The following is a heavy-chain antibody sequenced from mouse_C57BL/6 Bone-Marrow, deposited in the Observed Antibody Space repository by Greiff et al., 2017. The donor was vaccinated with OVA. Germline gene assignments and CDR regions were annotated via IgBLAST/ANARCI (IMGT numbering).Heavy chain of an antibody. CDR1: GYTFTSYW. Sequence: VQLQQPGAELVRPGSSVKLSCKASGYTFTSYWMHWVKQRPIQGLEWIGNIDPSDSETRYNQKFKDKATLTVDKSSSTAYMQLSSLTSEDSAVYYCARGGLLDYWGQGTTLTVSS. V-gene: IGHV1-52*01. J-gene: IGHJ2*01. CDR3: ARGGLLDY. CDR2: IDPSDSET. D-gene: IGHD3-1*01.